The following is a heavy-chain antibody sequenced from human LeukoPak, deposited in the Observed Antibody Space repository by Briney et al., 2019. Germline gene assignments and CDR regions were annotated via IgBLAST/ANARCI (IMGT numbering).Heavy chain of an antibody. J-gene: IGHJ4*02. CDR3: ARDGAGRDDY. D-gene: IGHD3-16*01. CDR2: ISSSSSYI. CDR1: GFTFSSYS. Sequence: GGSLRLSCAASGFTFSSYSMNWVRQAPGKGLEWVSSISSSSSYIYYADSVKGRFTTSRDNAKNSLYLQMNSLRAEDTAVYYCARDGAGRDDYWGQGTLVTVSS. V-gene: IGHV3-21*01.